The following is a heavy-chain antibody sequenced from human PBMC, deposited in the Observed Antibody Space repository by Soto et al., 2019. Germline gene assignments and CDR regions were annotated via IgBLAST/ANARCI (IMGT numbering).Heavy chain of an antibody. D-gene: IGHD5-18*01. CDR3: ARPPPGRLIQYLAY. V-gene: IGHV1-69*13. CDR2: IIPIFGTA. Sequence: SVKVSCKASGGTFSSYALSWVRQAPGQGLEWIGGIIPIFGTANYAQKFRGRVTITAVESTSTAYMELTSLRSEDTPVSYCARPPPGRLIQYLAYWG. J-gene: IGHJ4*01. CDR1: GGTFSSYA.